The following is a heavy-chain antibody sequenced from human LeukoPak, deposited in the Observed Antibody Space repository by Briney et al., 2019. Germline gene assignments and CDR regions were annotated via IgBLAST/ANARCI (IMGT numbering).Heavy chain of an antibody. CDR1: GFTFSSYA. J-gene: IGHJ4*02. D-gene: IGHD5-18*01. Sequence: GGSLRLSCAASGFTFSSYAMSWVRQAPGKGLEWVSTISGSGGSTYYADSVKGRFTISRDNSKNTLYLQMNSLRADDTAVYYCAKDQYNYGPLDYWGQGTLVTVSS. CDR2: ISGSGGST. CDR3: AKDQYNYGPLDY. V-gene: IGHV3-23*01.